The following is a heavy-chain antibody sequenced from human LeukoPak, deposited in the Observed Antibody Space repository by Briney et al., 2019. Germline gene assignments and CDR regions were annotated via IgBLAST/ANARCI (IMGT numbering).Heavy chain of an antibody. J-gene: IGHJ6*03. Sequence: ASVKVSCKASGYTFTSYGISWVRQAPGQGLEWMGWISAYNGNTNYAQKLQGRVTMTTDTSTSTAYMELRSLRSDDTAVYYCASRGMGAAANDHYYYYMDVWGKGTTVTVSS. CDR2: ISAYNGNT. V-gene: IGHV1-18*01. D-gene: IGHD6-13*01. CDR1: GYTFTSYG. CDR3: ASRGMGAAANDHYYYYMDV.